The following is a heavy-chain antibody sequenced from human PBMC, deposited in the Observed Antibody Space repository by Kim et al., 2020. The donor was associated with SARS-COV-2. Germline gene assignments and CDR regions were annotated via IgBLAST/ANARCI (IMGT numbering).Heavy chain of an antibody. V-gene: IGHV3-74*01. Sequence: EGSSAFYADSVKGRFTISRDNAKNTLYLQMDSLRAEDTAIYYCVSDRTLWAWGLGTRVTVSS. D-gene: IGHD1-26*01. CDR2: EGSSA. J-gene: IGHJ5*02. CDR3: VSDRTLWA.